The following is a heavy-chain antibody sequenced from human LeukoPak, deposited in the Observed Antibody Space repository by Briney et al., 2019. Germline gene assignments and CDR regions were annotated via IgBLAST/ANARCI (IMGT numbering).Heavy chain of an antibody. Sequence: SETLSLTCTVSGGSISSFYWSWIRQAAGKGLEWIGRIYTSGSTNYNPSLKSRITMSVDTSENQFSLKLRSVAAADTAVYYCARGSGSYPPLDYWGQGTLVTVSS. CDR2: IYTSGST. D-gene: IGHD3-10*01. V-gene: IGHV4-4*07. CDR1: GGSISSFY. CDR3: ARGSGSYPPLDY. J-gene: IGHJ4*02.